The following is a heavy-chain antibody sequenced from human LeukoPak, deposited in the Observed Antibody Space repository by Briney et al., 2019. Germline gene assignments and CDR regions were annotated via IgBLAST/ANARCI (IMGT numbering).Heavy chain of an antibody. Sequence: SETLSLTCAVSGVSINNYYWSWIRQPPGKGLEWIGNSYYTGSTTHNPSLKSRVTISVDTSKNQFSLSLSSVTAADTAVYYCARDMSLVAASEYFQQWGQGTLVTVSS. J-gene: IGHJ1*01. D-gene: IGHD2-15*01. V-gene: IGHV4-59*01. CDR1: GVSINNYY. CDR3: ARDMSLVAASEYFQQ. CDR2: SYYTGST.